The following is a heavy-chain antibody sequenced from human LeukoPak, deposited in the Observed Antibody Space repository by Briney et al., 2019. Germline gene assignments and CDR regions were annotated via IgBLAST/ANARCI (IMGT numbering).Heavy chain of an antibody. CDR3: ARHRKQWLAYYYYYMDV. V-gene: IGHV3-11*01. CDR1: GFTFSDYY. J-gene: IGHJ6*03. Sequence: GGSLRLSCAASGFTFSDYYMSWIRQAPGKGLEWVSYISSSGSTIYYADSVKGRFTISRDNAKNSLYLQMNSLRAEDTAVYYCARHRKQWLAYYYYYMDVWGKGTTVTISS. CDR2: ISSSGSTI. D-gene: IGHD6-19*01.